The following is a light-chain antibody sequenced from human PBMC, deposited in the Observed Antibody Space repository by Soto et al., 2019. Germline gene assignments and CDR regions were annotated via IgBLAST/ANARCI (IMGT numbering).Light chain of an antibody. CDR2: AAS. V-gene: IGKV1-39*01. J-gene: IGKJ1*01. Sequence: DIRRTQSPSSLSASVGDRVTITCRASQSISSYLNWYQQKPGKAPKLLIYAASSLQSGVPSRFSGSGSGTDFTLTISSLQPEDFATYYCQQSYSTPQFGQGTKLDIK. CDR3: QQSYSTPQ. CDR1: QSISSY.